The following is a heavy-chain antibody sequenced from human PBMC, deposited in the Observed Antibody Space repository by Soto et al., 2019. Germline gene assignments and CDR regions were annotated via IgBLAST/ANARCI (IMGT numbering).Heavy chain of an antibody. J-gene: IGHJ6*02. CDR1: GGTFSSYS. CDR2: IIPIFGTA. D-gene: IGHD1-7*01. Sequence: GGSVKVSCKASGGTFSSYSISWVLQAPGQGLEWMGGIIPIFGTANYAQKFQGRVTITADESTSTAYMELSSLRSEDTAVYYCARRGPPLPYNWNYVDYYYYGMDVWGQGTTVTVSS. CDR3: ARRGPPLPYNWNYVDYYYYGMDV. V-gene: IGHV1-69*13.